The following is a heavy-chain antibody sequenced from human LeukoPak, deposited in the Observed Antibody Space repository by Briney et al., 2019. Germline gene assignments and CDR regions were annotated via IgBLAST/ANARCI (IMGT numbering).Heavy chain of an antibody. J-gene: IGHJ4*02. CDR1: GFTFGSYG. CDR3: AFSPLGNNYGNAY. D-gene: IGHD1/OR15-1a*01. CDR2: LSAGGETA. Sequence: GGSLRLSCAASGFTFGSYGMNWVRQAPGKGLEWVSTLSAGGETAYYADSVKGRFTIYRDNPQNTLYLQMNSLRGEDTALYYCAFSPLGNNYGNAYWGQGTLVTVSS. V-gene: IGHV3-23*01.